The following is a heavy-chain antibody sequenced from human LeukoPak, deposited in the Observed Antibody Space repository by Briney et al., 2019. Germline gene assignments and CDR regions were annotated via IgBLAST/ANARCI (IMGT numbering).Heavy chain of an antibody. CDR3: ARSPAAIRYFDWLLRSYFDY. Sequence: GGSLRLSCAASGFTFSSYWMSWVRQAPGKVLEWVANIKQDGSEKYYVDSVKGRFTISRDNAKNSLYLQMNSLRAEDTAVYYCARSPAAIRYFDWLLRSYFDYWGQGTLVTVSS. D-gene: IGHD3-9*01. CDR2: IKQDGSEK. J-gene: IGHJ4*02. CDR1: GFTFSSYW. V-gene: IGHV3-7*03.